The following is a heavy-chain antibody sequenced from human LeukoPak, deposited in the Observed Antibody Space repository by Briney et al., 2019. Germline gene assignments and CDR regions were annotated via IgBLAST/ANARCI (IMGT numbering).Heavy chain of an antibody. V-gene: IGHV1-2*02. CDR1: GHTFTDYF. Sequence: ASVKVSCKATGHTFTDYFMHWVRQAHGQGLEWMGWLEPNSGATNYAQIFQGRVTMTRDTSISTAYMELTRLRSDDTAVYFCARGSNYGSFDYWGQGTLVTVSS. J-gene: IGHJ4*02. D-gene: IGHD5-18*01. CDR3: ARGSNYGSFDY. CDR2: LEPNSGAT.